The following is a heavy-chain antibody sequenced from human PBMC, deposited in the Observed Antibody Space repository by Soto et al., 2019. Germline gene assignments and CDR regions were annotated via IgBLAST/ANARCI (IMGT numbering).Heavy chain of an antibody. V-gene: IGHV1-69*13. CDR1: GGTFSNYA. CDR3: ARAGEQWELLLAMYFQH. Sequence: SVTVSFQASGGTFSNYASSCVRQSPLQWLEWMGGIIPIFGTANYAQKFQGRVTITADESTSTAYMELSSLRSEDTAVYYCARAGEQWELLLAMYFQHWGQGNLVTVSS. J-gene: IGHJ1*01. CDR2: IIPIFGTA. D-gene: IGHD1-26*01.